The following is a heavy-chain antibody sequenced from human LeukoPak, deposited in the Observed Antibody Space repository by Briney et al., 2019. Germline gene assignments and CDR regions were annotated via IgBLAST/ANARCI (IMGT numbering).Heavy chain of an antibody. Sequence: GGSLRLSCAASGFTFSSYAMHWVRQAPGKGLEWVAVISYDGSNKYYADSVKGRFTISRDNSKNTLYLQMNSLRAEDTAVYYCARVPTEQWLAYFDYWGQGTLVTVSS. J-gene: IGHJ4*02. CDR3: ARVPTEQWLAYFDY. V-gene: IGHV3-30-3*01. CDR1: GFTFSSYA. CDR2: ISYDGSNK. D-gene: IGHD6-19*01.